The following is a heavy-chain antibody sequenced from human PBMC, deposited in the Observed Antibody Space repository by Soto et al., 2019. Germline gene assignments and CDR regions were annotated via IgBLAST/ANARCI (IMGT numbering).Heavy chain of an antibody. CDR1: GGSISSGGYS. CDR3: AGGIAARPLGY. D-gene: IGHD6-6*01. CDR2: IYHSGST. V-gene: IGHV4-30-2*01. Sequence: QLQLQESGSGLVKPSQTLSLTCAVSGGSISSGGYSWSWIRQPPGKGLEWIGYIYHSGSTYYNPSLKSRVTXSXNRSKNQFSLKLSSVTAADTAVYYCAGGIAARPLGYWGQGTLVTVSS. J-gene: IGHJ4*02.